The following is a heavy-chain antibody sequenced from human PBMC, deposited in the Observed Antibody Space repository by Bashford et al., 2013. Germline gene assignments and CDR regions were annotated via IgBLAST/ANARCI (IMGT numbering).Heavy chain of an antibody. CDR3: VRECSDRELLMGYYYGMDV. CDR2: SSGSGRTI. Sequence: GGSLRLSCAASGFTFSDYYMTWIRQAPGKGLEWVSYSSGSGRTIDYADSVKGRFTISRDNAKNSLYLQMDSLRAEDTALYYCVRECSDRELLMGYYYGMDVWGLGTTVTVSS. D-gene: IGHD1-26*01. V-gene: IGHV3-11*01. J-gene: IGHJ6*02. CDR1: GFTFSDYY.